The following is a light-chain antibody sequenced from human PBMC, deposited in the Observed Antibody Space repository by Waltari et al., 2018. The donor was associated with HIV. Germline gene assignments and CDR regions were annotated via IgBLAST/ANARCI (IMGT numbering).Light chain of an antibody. CDR1: SSNIGRNS. CDR2: GNK. CDR3: ATWNDSLSGYV. J-gene: IGLJ1*01. V-gene: IGLV1-47*01. Sequence: QSVLTQPPSASGTPGQRVTISCSGSSSNIGRNSVYWYQQLPGTAHKLLVEGNKKGSAGGPDRVAGSKSCTSASLAISGLRAEDEADYYCATWNDSLSGYVFGTGTKVTV.